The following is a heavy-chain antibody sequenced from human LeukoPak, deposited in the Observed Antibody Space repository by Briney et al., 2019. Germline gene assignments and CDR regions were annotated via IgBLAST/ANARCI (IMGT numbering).Heavy chain of an antibody. CDR2: IWYDGSYK. V-gene: IGHV3-33*01. CDR1: GFTFSSYG. CDR3: ARDNGGYNWFDP. Sequence: PGGSLRLSCAASGFTFSSYGMHWVRQAPGKGLEWVAVIWYDGSYKYYADSVKGRFTISRENSNNTLYLQMNGLRAEDTAVYYCARDNGGYNWFDPWGQGTLVTVSS. D-gene: IGHD2-8*01. J-gene: IGHJ5*02.